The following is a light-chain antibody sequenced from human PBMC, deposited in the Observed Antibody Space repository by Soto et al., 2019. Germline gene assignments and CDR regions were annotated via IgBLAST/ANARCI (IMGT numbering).Light chain of an antibody. Sequence: QSVLTQPPCASGSPGQSVTISCTGTRSDVGLYDYVSWYQQHPGKVPKLLIYEVTQRPSGVPDRFSGSKSGDTASLTVSGLQAEDEADYYCSSYGGNSNYVFGTGTKVTVL. J-gene: IGLJ1*01. CDR1: RSDVGLYDY. V-gene: IGLV2-8*01. CDR2: EVT. CDR3: SSYGGNSNYV.